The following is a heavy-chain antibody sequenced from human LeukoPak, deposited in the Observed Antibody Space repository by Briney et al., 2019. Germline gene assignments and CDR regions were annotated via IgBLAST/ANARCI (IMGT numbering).Heavy chain of an antibody. CDR2: FYTSGSI. D-gene: IGHD3-22*01. J-gene: IGHJ4*02. CDR3: ARAKYYYDILN. V-gene: IGHV4-61*02. CDR1: GGSLSAGSYF. Sequence: SETLSLTCTVSGGSLSAGSYFWGWIRQPAGKGLEWIGRFYTSGSINYNPSLKSRVTISVDTSKDQFSLKLSSVTAADTAVYYCARAKYYYDILNWGQGTLVTVSS.